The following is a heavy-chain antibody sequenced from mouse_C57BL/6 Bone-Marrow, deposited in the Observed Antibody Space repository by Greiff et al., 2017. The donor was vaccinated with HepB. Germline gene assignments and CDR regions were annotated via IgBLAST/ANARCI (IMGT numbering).Heavy chain of an antibody. CDR3: AREGYYAYYFDY. V-gene: IGHV1-69*01. Sequence: VQLQESGAELAKPGASVKLSCKASGYTFTSYWMHWVKQRPGQGLEWIGEIDPSDSYTNYNQKFKGKSTLTVDKSSSTAYMQLSSLTSEDSAVYYCAREGYYAYYFDYWGQGTTLTVSS. D-gene: IGHD2-3*01. CDR1: GYTFTSYW. CDR2: IDPSDSYT. J-gene: IGHJ2*01.